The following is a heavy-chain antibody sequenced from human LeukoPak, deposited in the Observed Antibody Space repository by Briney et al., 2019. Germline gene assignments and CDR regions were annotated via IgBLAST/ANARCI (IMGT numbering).Heavy chain of an antibody. J-gene: IGHJ4*02. Sequence: ASVKVSCKASGFTFTSSAVQWVRQARGQRLESIGWIVVGSGNTNYAQKFQERVTITRDMSTSTAYMELTSLRSEDTAVYYCAAGLFPRGAVITTDGVYFDYWGQGTLVTVSS. CDR3: AAGLFPRGAVITTDGVYFDY. V-gene: IGHV1-58*01. D-gene: IGHD3-22*01. CDR2: IVVGSGNT. CDR1: GFTFTSSA.